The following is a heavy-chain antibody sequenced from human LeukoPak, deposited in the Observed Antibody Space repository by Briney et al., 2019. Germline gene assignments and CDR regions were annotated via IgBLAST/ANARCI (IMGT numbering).Heavy chain of an antibody. D-gene: IGHD5-12*01. J-gene: IGHJ4*02. CDR3: AKSIVATRTTTLYFDY. CDR1: GFTFSDYW. Sequence: GGSLSLSCAASGFTFSDYWMTWVRQAPGKGLEWVSAISGSGGSTYYADSVKGRFTISRDNSKNTLYLQMNSLRAEDTAVYYCAKSIVATRTTTLYFDYWGQGTLVTVSS. CDR2: ISGSGGST. V-gene: IGHV3-23*01.